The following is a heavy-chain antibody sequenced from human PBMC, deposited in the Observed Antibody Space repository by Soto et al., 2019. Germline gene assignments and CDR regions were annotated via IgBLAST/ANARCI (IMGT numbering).Heavy chain of an antibody. V-gene: IGHV4-30-4*01. Sequence: LSLTCTVSGGSISSGDYYWSWIRQPPGKGLEWIGYIYYSGSTYYNPSLKSRVTISVDTSKNQFSLKLSSVTAADTAVYYCASYSLLYYKYGMDVWGQGTTVTVSS. J-gene: IGHJ6*02. CDR1: GGSISSGDYY. CDR3: ASYSLLYYKYGMDV. D-gene: IGHD2-21*01. CDR2: IYYSGST.